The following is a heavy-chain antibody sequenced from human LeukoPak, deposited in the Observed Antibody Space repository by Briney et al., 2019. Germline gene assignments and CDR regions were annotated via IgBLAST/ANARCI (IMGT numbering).Heavy chain of an antibody. CDR2: ISWDGGST. Sequence: GGSLRLSCAASGFTFDDYTTHWVRQAPGKGLEWVSLISWDGGSTYYADSVKGRFTISRDNSKNSLYLQMNSLRTEDTALYYCAKGYYYGLGITDPWGQGTLVTVSS. D-gene: IGHD3-10*01. CDR3: AKGYYYGLGITDP. V-gene: IGHV3-43*01. CDR1: GFTFDDYT. J-gene: IGHJ5*02.